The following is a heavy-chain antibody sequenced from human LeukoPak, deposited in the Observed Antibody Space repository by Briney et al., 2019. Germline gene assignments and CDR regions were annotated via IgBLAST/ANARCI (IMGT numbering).Heavy chain of an antibody. J-gene: IGHJ6*03. D-gene: IGHD6-19*01. CDR3: ARIPRGWSRHRYYYYMDV. CDR1: GGSISSSSYY. Sequence: SETLSLTCTVSGGSISSSSYYWGWIRQPPGKGLEWIGEIYHSGSTNYNPSLKSRVTISVDKSKNQFSLKLSSVTAADTAVYYCARIPRGWSRHRYYYYMDVWGKGTTVTVSS. CDR2: IYHSGST. V-gene: IGHV4-61*05.